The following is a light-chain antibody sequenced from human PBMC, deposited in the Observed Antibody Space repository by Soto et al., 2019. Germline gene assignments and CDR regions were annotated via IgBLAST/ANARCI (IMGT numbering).Light chain of an antibody. V-gene: IGKV2-28*01. CDR2: LGS. CDR3: QKYGSSRT. J-gene: IGKJ1*01. Sequence: DIVMTQSPLSLPVTPGEPASISCRSSQSVLHSNGYNYLDWYLQKPGQSPQLLIYLGSNRASGVPDRFSGSGSGTDFTLKISRVEAEDFAVYYCQKYGSSRTFGQGTKVDIK. CDR1: QSVLHSNGYNY.